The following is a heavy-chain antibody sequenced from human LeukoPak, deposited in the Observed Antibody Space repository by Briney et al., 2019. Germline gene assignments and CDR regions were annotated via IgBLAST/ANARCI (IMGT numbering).Heavy chain of an antibody. J-gene: IGHJ2*01. CDR2: INPTNEKT. CDR1: GYSFRNYG. D-gene: IGHD3-22*01. V-gene: IGHV1-3*01. Sequence: ASVRVSCKASGYSFRNYGMHWVRQAPGQRLEWMGWINPTNEKTKYSEKFQGRVTISRDTGASTVYMELSSLRSEDTAVYYCARDHRTESDGYYFVNELWYFDLWGRGTLVTVSS. CDR3: ARDHRTESDGYYFVNELWYFDL.